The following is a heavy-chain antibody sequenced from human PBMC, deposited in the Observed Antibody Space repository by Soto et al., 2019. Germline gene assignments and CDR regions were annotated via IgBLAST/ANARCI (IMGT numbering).Heavy chain of an antibody. V-gene: IGHV1-46*01. D-gene: IGHD3-22*01. J-gene: IGHJ4*02. CDR2: INPSGGST. CDR1: GYTFTGYY. CDR3: ARENSYYYDSSGYYYLRPFDY. Sequence: ASLKVSCKASGYTFTGYYMHWVRQAPGQGLEWMGIINPSGGSTSYAQKFQGRVTMTRDTSTSTVYMELSSLRSEDTAVYYCARENSYYYDSSGYYYLRPFDYRGQLTLVPAS.